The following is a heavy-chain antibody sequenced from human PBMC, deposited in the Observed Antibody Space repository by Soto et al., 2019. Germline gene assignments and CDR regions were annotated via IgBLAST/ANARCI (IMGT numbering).Heavy chain of an antibody. CDR1: GGSISSGDYY. V-gene: IGHV4-30-4*01. D-gene: IGHD4-17*01. CDR2: IYYSGST. CDR3: ARESTEGYGVIHYFDY. Sequence: SETLSLTCTVSGGSISSGDYYWSWIRQPPGKGLEWIWYIYYSGSTYYNPSLKSRVTISVDTSKNQFSLKLSSVTAADTAAYYCARESTEGYGVIHYFDYWGQGTLVTVSS. J-gene: IGHJ4*02.